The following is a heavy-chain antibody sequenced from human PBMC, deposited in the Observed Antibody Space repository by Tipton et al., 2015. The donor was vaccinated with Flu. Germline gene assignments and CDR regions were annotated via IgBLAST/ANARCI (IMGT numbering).Heavy chain of an antibody. V-gene: IGHV3-7*01. J-gene: IGHJ4*02. CDR2: INYDGSTI. CDR3: TRRLVED. CDR1: GFTLSSYW. Sequence: SLRLSCVASGFTLSSYWMAWVRQAPGKGLEWVANINYDGSTIYYVDSVKGRFTISRDNAKNSLYLQMNNLRAEDTAVYYCTRRLVEDWGQGTQVTVSS.